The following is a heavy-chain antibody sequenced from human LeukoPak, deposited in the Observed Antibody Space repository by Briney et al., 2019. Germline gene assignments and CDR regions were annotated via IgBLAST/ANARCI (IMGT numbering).Heavy chain of an antibody. D-gene: IGHD4-17*01. CDR3: ARALTTVTTFFNYYYGMDV. Sequence: PSETLSLTCAVYGGSFSDYYWSWIRQPPGKGLEWIGEINHSGSTTYNPSLNSRVTISVDTSKNQFSLKLSSVTAADTAVYYCARALTTVTTFFNYYYGMDVWGQGTTVTVSS. CDR1: GGSFSDYY. J-gene: IGHJ6*02. V-gene: IGHV4-34*01. CDR2: INHSGST.